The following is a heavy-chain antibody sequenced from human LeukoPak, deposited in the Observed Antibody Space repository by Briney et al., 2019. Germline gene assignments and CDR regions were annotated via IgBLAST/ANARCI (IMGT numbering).Heavy chain of an antibody. CDR3: ARGFSSGWSDAFDI. CDR1: GGSISSSSYY. J-gene: IGHJ3*02. D-gene: IGHD6-19*01. Sequence: SETLSLTCTVSGGSISSSSYYWGWIRQPPGKGLEWIVSIYYSGSTYYNPSLKSRVTISVDTSKNQFSLKLSSVTAADTAVYYCARGFSSGWSDAFDIWGQGTMVTVSS. V-gene: IGHV4-39*01. CDR2: IYYSGST.